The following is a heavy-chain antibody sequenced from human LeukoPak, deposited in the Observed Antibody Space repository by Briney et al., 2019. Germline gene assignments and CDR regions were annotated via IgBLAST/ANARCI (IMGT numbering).Heavy chain of an antibody. V-gene: IGHV3-30*18. CDR3: AKDSLAAAGNIDY. J-gene: IGHJ4*02. CDR1: XXTFSSXX. D-gene: IGHD6-13*01. CDR2: ISYDGSNK. Sequence: PGGSLRLSCAASXXTFSSXXMHWVRQXXXXXXXXXAVISYDGSNKYYADSVKGRFTISRDNSKNTLYLQMNSLRAEDMAVYYCAKDSLAAAGNIDYWGQGTLVTVSS.